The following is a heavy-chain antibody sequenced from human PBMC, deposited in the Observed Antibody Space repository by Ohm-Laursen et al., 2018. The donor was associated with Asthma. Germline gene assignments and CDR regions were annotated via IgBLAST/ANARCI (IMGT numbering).Heavy chain of an antibody. D-gene: IGHD6-6*01. J-gene: IGHJ4*02. CDR3: ARGEYSSSSRGYYFDY. CDR1: GFTFSSYG. CDR2: IWYDGSNK. V-gene: IGHV3-33*01. Sequence: SLRLSCAASGFTFSSYGMHWVRQAPGKGLEWVAVIWYDGSNKYYADSVKGRFTISRDNSKNTLYLQMNSLRAEDTAAYYCARGEYSSSSRGYYFDYWGQGTLVTVSS.